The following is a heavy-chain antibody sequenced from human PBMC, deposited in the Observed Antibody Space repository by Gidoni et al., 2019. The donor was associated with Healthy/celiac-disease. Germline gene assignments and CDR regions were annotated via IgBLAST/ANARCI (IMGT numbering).Heavy chain of an antibody. V-gene: IGHV1-69*01. CDR1: GGTFSSYA. Sequence: AQLVQAGAEGKKPGSSVKGSCKDSGGTFSSYAISWVRQAPGQGLEWMGGIIPIFGTANYAQKFKGRVTITAYESTSTAYMELSSLRSGDTAVYYCARDYRLYGFDYWGQGTLVTVSS. CDR2: IIPIFGTA. J-gene: IGHJ4*02. CDR3: ARDYRLYGFDY. D-gene: IGHD2-8*01.